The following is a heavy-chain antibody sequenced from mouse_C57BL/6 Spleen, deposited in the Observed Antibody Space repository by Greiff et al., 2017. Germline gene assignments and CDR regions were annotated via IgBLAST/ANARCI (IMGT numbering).Heavy chain of an antibody. CDR1: GYTFTDYN. J-gene: IGHJ4*01. V-gene: IGHV1-18*01. D-gene: IGHD2-4*01. CDR3: ARWTYYDYGYAMDY. CDR2: INPNNGGT. Sequence: EVQLQQSGPELVKPGASVKIPCKASGYTFTDYNMDWVKQSHGKSLEWIGDINPNNGGTIYNQKFKGKATLTVDKSSSTAYMELRSLTSEDTAVYYCARWTYYDYGYAMDYWGQGTSVTVAS.